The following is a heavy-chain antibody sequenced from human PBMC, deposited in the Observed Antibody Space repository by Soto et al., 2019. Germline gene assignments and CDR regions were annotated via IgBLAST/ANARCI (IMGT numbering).Heavy chain of an antibody. CDR3: AKDEAPVVVTGFDY. J-gene: IGHJ4*02. CDR1: GFTFSSYG. Sequence: SLRLSCAASGFTFSSYGMHWVRQAPGKGLEWVAVISYDGSNKYYADSVKGRFTISRDNSKNTLYLQMNSLRAEDTAVYYCAKDEAPVVVTGFDYWGQGTLVTVSS. D-gene: IGHD2-21*02. V-gene: IGHV3-30*18. CDR2: ISYDGSNK.